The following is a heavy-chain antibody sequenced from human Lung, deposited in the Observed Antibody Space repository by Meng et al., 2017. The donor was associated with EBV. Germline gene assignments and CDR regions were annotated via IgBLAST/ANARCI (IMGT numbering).Heavy chain of an antibody. Sequence: QVQLVESGGGVVKPGGSLRISCAASGFTFSDYYMSWVRQAPGKGLEWVSYISSSGSTIYYADSVKGRFTISRDNAKNSLNLQMNSLRAEDTAVYYCARDLVGATHYFQHWGQGTLVTVSA. CDR2: ISSSGSTI. CDR1: GFTFSDYY. D-gene: IGHD1-26*01. V-gene: IGHV3-11*01. J-gene: IGHJ1*01. CDR3: ARDLVGATHYFQH.